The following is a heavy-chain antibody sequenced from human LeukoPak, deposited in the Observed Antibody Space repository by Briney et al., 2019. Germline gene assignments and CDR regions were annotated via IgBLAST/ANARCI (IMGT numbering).Heavy chain of an antibody. CDR3: ARDRGGNVLYWYFDL. J-gene: IGHJ2*01. CDR1: GYTFTGYY. CDR2: INPNSGGT. Sequence: ASVKVSCKASGYTFTGYYMHWVRQAPGQGLEWMGWINPNSGGTNYAQKFQGRVTMTRDTSISTAYMELSRLRSDDTAVYYCARDRGGNVLYWYFDLWGRGTLVTVSS. V-gene: IGHV1-2*02. D-gene: IGHD4-23*01.